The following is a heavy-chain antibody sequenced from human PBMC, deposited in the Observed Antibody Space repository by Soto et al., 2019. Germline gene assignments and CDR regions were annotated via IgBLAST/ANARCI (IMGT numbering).Heavy chain of an antibody. J-gene: IGHJ5*02. CDR2: INHSGST. CDR3: ARGCYDFWSGYYTGLSPTRPYNWFDP. V-gene: IGHV4-34*01. Sequence: YWIGWVRQMPGKGLEWIGEINHSGSTNYNPSLKSRVTISVDTSKNQFSLKLSSVTAADTAVYYCARGCYDFWSGYYTGLSPTRPYNWFDPWGQGTLLTVSS. D-gene: IGHD3-3*01. CDR1: Y.